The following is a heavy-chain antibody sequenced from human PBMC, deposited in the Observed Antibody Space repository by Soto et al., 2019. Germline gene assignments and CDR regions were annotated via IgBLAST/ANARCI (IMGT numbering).Heavy chain of an antibody. Sequence: SETLSLTCTVSGGSISSSSYYWGWIRQPPGKGLEWIGSIYYSGSTYYNPSLKSRVTISVDTSKNQFSLKLSSVTAADTAVYYCARHPRRDIVVVPAATGFDYWGQRTLVTVSS. J-gene: IGHJ4*02. CDR1: GGSISSSSYY. V-gene: IGHV4-39*01. D-gene: IGHD2-2*01. CDR3: ARHPRRDIVVVPAATGFDY. CDR2: IYYSGST.